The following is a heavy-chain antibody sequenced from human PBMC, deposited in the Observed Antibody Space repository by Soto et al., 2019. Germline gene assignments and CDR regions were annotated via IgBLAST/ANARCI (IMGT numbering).Heavy chain of an antibody. CDR1: GYTFTSYA. D-gene: IGHD4-17*01. V-gene: IGHV1-18*01. J-gene: IGHJ4*02. CDR2: ISAYNGNT. Sequence: ASVKVSCKASGYTFTSYAISWVRQAPGQGLEWMGWISAYNGNTNYAQNLRGRVTITRDTSASTACMELSSLRSEDTAVYYCARSDGPLGDYWGQGTLVTVSS. CDR3: ARSDGPLGDY.